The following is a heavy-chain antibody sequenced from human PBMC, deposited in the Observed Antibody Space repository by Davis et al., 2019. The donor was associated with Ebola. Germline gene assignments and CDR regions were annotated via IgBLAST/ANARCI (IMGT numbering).Heavy chain of an antibody. V-gene: IGHV3-15*01. CDR2: IKSKTDGGTT. CDR3: TTGFRT. Sequence: PGGSLRLSCTASGFTFGDYAMSWFRQAPGKGLKWVGRIKSKTDGGTTDYAAPVKGRFTISRDDSKNTLYLQMNSLKTEDTAVYYCTTGFRTWGQGTLVTVSS. CDR1: GFTFGDYA. J-gene: IGHJ4*02. D-gene: IGHD1-1*01.